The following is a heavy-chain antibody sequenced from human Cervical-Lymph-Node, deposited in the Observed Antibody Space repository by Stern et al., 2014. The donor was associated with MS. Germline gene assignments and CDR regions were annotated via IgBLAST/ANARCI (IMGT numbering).Heavy chain of an antibody. Sequence: QVQLQESGPGLVKPSQTLSLTCTVSGVSISSSGYHWIRLRQPAEKGLEWIGRIHDSGGNYYNPAPKSLATSSTNTAKNQFSLKLTSVTAADTAVYYCATTRWALFTWNWFDPWGQGTLVTVSS. CDR1: GVSISSSGYH. J-gene: IGHJ5*02. D-gene: IGHD2-21*01. V-gene: IGHV4-61*02. CDR2: IHDSGGN. CDR3: ATTRWALFTWNWFDP.